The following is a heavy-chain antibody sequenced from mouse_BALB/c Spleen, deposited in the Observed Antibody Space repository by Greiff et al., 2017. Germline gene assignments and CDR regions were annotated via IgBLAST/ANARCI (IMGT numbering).Heavy chain of an antibody. Sequence: DVKLVESGGGLVKPGGSLKLSCAASGFTFSDYYMFWVRQTPEKRLEWVTTISDGGSYTYYPDSVKGRFTISRDNAKNNLYLQMSSLKSEDTAMYYCARGGLYGSSWFAYWGQGTLVTVSA. CDR2: ISDGGSYT. J-gene: IGHJ3*01. CDR1: GFTFSDYY. CDR3: ARGGLYGSSWFAY. V-gene: IGHV5-4*02. D-gene: IGHD1-1*01.